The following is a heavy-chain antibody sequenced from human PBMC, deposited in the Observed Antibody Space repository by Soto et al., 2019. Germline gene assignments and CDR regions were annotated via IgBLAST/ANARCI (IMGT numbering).Heavy chain of an antibody. D-gene: IGHD2-2*01. CDR3: ARSSTSANYFDY. CDR2: IYYSGST. Sequence: QVQLQESGPGLVKPSQTLSLTCTVSGGSISSGGYYWIWIRQHPGKGLEWIGYIYYSGSTYYNPSLKSRVTISVDTSKNQFSLKLSSVTAADTAVYYCARSSTSANYFDYWGQGTLVTVSS. J-gene: IGHJ4*02. CDR1: GGSISSGGYY. V-gene: IGHV4-31*03.